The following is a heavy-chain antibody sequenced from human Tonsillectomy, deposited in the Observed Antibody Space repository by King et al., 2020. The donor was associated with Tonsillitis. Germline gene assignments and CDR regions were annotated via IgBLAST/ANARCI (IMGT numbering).Heavy chain of an antibody. CDR1: GFTFSSYA. D-gene: IGHD3-16*01. Sequence: VQLVESGGGVVKPGRSLRLSCAASGFTFSSYAMHWVRQAPGKGLEWVAVISYDGSNKYYADSVKGRFTISRDNSKNTLYLQMNSLRAEETAVYYCARDLGANDYWGQGTLVTVSS. J-gene: IGHJ4*02. CDR3: ARDLGANDY. CDR2: ISYDGSNK. V-gene: IGHV3-30*04.